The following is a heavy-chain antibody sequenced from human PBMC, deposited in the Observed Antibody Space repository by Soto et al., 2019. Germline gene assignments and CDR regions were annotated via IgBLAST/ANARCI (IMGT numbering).Heavy chain of an antibody. Sequence: GGSLRLSCAASGFTFSSYAMHWVRQAPGKGLEWVAVISYDGSNKYYADSVKGRFTISRDNSKNTVYLQMNSLRAEDTAVYYCARGPGRANWGSPFDYWGQGTLVTVSS. CDR1: GFTFSSYA. CDR3: ARGPGRANWGSPFDY. J-gene: IGHJ4*02. V-gene: IGHV3-30*04. CDR2: ISYDGSNK. D-gene: IGHD7-27*01.